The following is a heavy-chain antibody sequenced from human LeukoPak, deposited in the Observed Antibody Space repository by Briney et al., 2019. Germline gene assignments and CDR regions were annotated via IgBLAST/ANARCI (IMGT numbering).Heavy chain of an antibody. V-gene: IGHV4-59*01. CDR3: ARDYSSGWYHMDV. D-gene: IGHD6-19*01. Sequence: PSETLSLTCTVSGGSISTYYWSWIRQPPGKALEWIGYIYYTGSTIYNPPLKSRVTISEDTSSNQFSLRLTSVTAADTGVYYCARDYSSGWYHMDVWGKGTTVTVSS. CDR2: IYYTGST. J-gene: IGHJ6*03. CDR1: GGSISTYY.